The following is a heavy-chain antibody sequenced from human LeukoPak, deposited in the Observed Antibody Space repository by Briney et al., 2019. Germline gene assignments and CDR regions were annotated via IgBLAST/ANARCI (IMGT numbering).Heavy chain of an antibody. D-gene: IGHD6-19*01. CDR3: ARGSRASIAVAGRKYDY. J-gene: IGHJ4*02. Sequence: GGSLRLSCAVSGFTVGDNYMSWVRQAPGKGLEWVSVISVTGITHYADAVKGRFTISRDNSKNTLYLQMNSLRAEDTAVYYCARGSRASIAVAGRKYDYWGQGTLVTVSS. CDR2: ISVTGIT. CDR1: GFTVGDNY. V-gene: IGHV3-66*01.